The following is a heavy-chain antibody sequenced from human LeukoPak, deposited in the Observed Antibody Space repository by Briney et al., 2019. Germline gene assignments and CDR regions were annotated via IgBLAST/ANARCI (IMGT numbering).Heavy chain of an antibody. CDR2: IIPIFGAA. CDR1: GGTFSSYA. V-gene: IGHV1-69*13. CDR3: AREYCSSTSCYTWGRPYFDY. D-gene: IGHD2-2*02. J-gene: IGHJ4*02. Sequence: SVKVSCKASGGTFSSYAISWVRQAPGQGLEWMGGIIPIFGAANYAQKFQGRVTITADESTSTAYMELSSLRSEDTAVYYCAREYCSSTSCYTWGRPYFDYWGQGTLVTVSS.